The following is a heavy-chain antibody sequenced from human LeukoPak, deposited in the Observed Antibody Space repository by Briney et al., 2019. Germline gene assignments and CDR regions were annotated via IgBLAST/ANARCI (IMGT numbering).Heavy chain of an antibody. CDR1: GYTFTNYG. J-gene: IGHJ1*01. Sequence: ASVKVSCKASGYTFTNYGISWVRQAPGQGLEWMGWISAYNGHTKYPQKLQGRVTMTTDTSTSTAYMELRSLRSDDTAMYYCARIGISARGTNFHHWGQGTLVTVSS. V-gene: IGHV1-18*01. D-gene: IGHD6-13*01. CDR2: ISAYNGHT. CDR3: ARIGISARGTNFHH.